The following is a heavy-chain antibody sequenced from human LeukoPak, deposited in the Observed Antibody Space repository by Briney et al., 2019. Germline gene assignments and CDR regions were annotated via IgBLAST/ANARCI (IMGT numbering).Heavy chain of an antibody. Sequence: GGSLRLSCAASGFTFSSYGMHWVRQAPGKGLEWVAVIWYDGSNKYYADSVKGRFTISRDNSKNTLYLQMNSLRAEDTAVYYCARDRVGIAVAGTIGYWGQETLVTVSS. CDR2: IWYDGSNK. CDR1: GFTFSSYG. V-gene: IGHV3-33*01. J-gene: IGHJ4*02. CDR3: ARDRVGIAVAGTIGY. D-gene: IGHD6-19*01.